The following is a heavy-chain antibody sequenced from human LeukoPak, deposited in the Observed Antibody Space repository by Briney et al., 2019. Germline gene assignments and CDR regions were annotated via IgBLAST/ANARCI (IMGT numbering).Heavy chain of an antibody. D-gene: IGHD6-19*01. CDR3: AKDKRDSGWYPGY. V-gene: IGHV3-53*01. Sequence: PGGSLRLSCAASGFTVSSNYMSWVRQAPGKGLEWVSIIYSGGRTYYADSVKGRFTISRDNSKNTLYLQMNSLRAEDTAVYYCAKDKRDSGWYPGYWGQGTLVTVSS. CDR1: GFTVSSNY. J-gene: IGHJ4*02. CDR2: IYSGGRT.